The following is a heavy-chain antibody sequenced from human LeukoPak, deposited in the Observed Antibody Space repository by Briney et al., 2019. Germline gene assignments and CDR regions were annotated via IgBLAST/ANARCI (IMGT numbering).Heavy chain of an antibody. J-gene: IGHJ3*02. Sequence: SETLSLTCTVSGGSVSSGSYHWSWIRQPPGKRLEWIGYIYYSGSTNYNPSLKSRVTISVDTSKNQFSLKLSSVTAADTAVYYCARDGTENDAFDIWGQGTMVTVSS. CDR1: GGSVSSGSYH. V-gene: IGHV4-61*01. D-gene: IGHD1-26*01. CDR2: IYYSGST. CDR3: ARDGTENDAFDI.